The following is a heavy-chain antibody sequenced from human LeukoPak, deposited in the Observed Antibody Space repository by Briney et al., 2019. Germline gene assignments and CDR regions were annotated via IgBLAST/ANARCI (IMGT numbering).Heavy chain of an antibody. CDR3: ARGSGSYDY. D-gene: IGHD1-26*01. CDR1: GGSFSGYY. J-gene: IGHJ4*02. CDR2: INHSGST. Sequence: SETLSLTCAVSGGSFSGYYWSWIRQPPGKGLEWIGEINHSGSTNYNPSLKSRVTISVDTSKNQFSLKLSSVTAADTAVYYCARGSGSYDYWGQGTLVTVSA. V-gene: IGHV4-34*01.